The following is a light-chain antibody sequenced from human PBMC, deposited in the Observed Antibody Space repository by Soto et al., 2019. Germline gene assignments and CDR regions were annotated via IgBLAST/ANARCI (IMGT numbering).Light chain of an antibody. V-gene: IGLV1-51*01. CDR2: DNY. CDR1: SSNIGSNY. Sequence: QSVLTQPPSVSAAPGQKVTISCFGSSSNIGSNYVSWYQQLPGTAPKLLIYDNYKRPSGIPDRFSGSKSGTSATLGITGLQTGDEAGYYCGTWDSSLTAAVFGGGTKVTVL. J-gene: IGLJ3*02. CDR3: GTWDSSLTAAV.